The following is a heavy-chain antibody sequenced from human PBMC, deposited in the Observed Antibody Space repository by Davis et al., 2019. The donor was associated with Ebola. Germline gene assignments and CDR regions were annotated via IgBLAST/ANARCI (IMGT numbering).Heavy chain of an antibody. J-gene: IGHJ6*02. V-gene: IGHV1-18*01. CDR2: ISAYSGNT. D-gene: IGHD2-2*01. Sequence: ASVKVSCKASGYTFTSYGISWVRQAPGQGLEWMGWISAYSGNTNYAQKFQGRVTMTTDTSTSTAYMELRSLTSDDTAVYYCAREDCRSTSCYKPPVGYYGMDVWGQGTTVTVSS. CDR1: GYTFTSYG. CDR3: AREDCRSTSCYKPPVGYYGMDV.